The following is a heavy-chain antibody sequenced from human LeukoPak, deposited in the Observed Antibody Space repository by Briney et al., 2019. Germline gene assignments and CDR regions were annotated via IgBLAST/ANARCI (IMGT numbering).Heavy chain of an antibody. V-gene: IGHV3-7*04. D-gene: IGHD6-13*01. CDR3: VRDSSWFTFRA. J-gene: IGHJ5*02. Sequence: PGGSLRLSCVASEFTYWMTWVRQAPGRGLEWVASIDQSESAKLYEDSVKGRFTISRDNAKNSVHLQMNSLRVDDTAVYYCVRDSSWFTFRAWGQGTLVTVSS. CDR1: EFTYW. CDR2: IDQSESAK.